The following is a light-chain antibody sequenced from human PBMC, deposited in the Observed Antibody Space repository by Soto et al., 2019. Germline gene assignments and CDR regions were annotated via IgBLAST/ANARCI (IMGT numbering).Light chain of an antibody. V-gene: IGKV1-16*01. CDR3: QQYERYPPS. Sequence: DIQMTQSPSSLSASVGDRVTIGXRXSQGINTYLASFQQKPGKAPKSLIYGATNLQSGVPPRFSGSGSGTDFSLTISSLQPEDVATYYCQQYERYPPSFGGGTKLEI. CDR2: GAT. J-gene: IGKJ4*01. CDR1: QGINTY.